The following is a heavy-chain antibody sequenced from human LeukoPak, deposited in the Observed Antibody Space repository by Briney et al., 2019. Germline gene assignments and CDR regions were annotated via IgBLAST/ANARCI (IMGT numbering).Heavy chain of an antibody. CDR3: AGRTTAYYDFCSGYWDYYYYYYMDV. D-gene: IGHD3-3*01. V-gene: IGHV4-59*11. CDR2: IYYSGST. CDR1: GGSISSHY. Sequence: SETLSLTCTVSGGSISSHYWSWIRQPPGKGLEWIGYIYYSGSTNYNPSLKSRVTISVDTSKNQFSLKLCSVTAADTAVYYCAGRTTAYYDFCSGYWDYYYYYYMDVWGKGTTVTVSS. J-gene: IGHJ6*03.